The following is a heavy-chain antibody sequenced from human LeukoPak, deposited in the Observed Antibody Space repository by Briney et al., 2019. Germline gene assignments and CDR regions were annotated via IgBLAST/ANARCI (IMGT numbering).Heavy chain of an antibody. D-gene: IGHD1-1*01. CDR2: ISSSDTM. J-gene: IGHJ3*02. CDR1: GFTCSSYT. Sequence: PGGSLRLSCVASGFTCSSYTMNWVRQAPGKGLEWVSYISSSDTMYYADSVKGRFTISRDNAENSLYLQMSSLRAEDTAVYYCARDRQQWPLDAFDIWGQGTVVTVSS. V-gene: IGHV3-48*04. CDR3: ARDRQQWPLDAFDI.